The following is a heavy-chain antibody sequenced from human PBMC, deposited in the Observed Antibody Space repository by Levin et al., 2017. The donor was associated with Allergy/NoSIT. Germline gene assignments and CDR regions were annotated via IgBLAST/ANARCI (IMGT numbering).Heavy chain of an antibody. Sequence: PGESLKISCKASGYTFTGYYMHWVRQAPGQGLEWMGWINPNSGGTNYAQKFQGRVTMTRDTSISTAYMELSRLRSDDTAVYYCARGVFYYGSGRRHWFDPWGQGTLVTVSS. V-gene: IGHV1-2*02. CDR3: ARGVFYYGSGRRHWFDP. CDR1: GYTFTGYY. CDR2: INPNSGGT. D-gene: IGHD3-10*01. J-gene: IGHJ5*02.